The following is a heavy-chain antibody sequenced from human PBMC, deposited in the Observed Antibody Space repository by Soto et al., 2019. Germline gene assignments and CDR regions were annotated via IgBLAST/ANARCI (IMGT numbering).Heavy chain of an antibody. CDR3: ARARCSSGQCYYLDY. D-gene: IGHD2-15*01. Sequence: EVQLVESGEGLVQPGGSLRLSCAASGFTFSSYNIHWIRQAPGKGLEFVSAISRSGDRTYYADSVKGRFTITRDNSKNTVWLQMGSLRAEDMAVYYCARARCSSGQCYYLDYWGRGALVSVSS. CDR2: ISRSGDRT. V-gene: IGHV3-64*02. J-gene: IGHJ4*02. CDR1: GFTFSSYN.